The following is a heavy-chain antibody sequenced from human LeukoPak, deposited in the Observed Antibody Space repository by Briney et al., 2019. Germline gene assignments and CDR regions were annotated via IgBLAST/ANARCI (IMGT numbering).Heavy chain of an antibody. CDR1: GGSINSGDSH. J-gene: IGHJ4*02. V-gene: IGHV4-30-4*01. CDR2: ISYSGSP. CDR3: ARVPYGSGTYYFDY. Sequence: SETLSLTCTVSGGSINSGDSHWSWIRQPPGKSLEWIGYISYSGSPYYNPSLRGRVAISGDTSENQFFLRLGSVTAADTAVYYCARVPYGSGTYYFDYWGQGILVTVSS. D-gene: IGHD3-10*01.